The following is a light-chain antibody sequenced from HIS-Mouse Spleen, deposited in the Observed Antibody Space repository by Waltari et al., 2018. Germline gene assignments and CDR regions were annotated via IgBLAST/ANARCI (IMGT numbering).Light chain of an antibody. J-gene: IGLJ2*01. Sequence: SYELTQPPSVSVSPGQTARTTFSGEAFPKTYAYWYQQKSGQAPVLVIYEDSKRPSGIPERFSGSSSGTMATLTISGAQVEDEADYYCYSTDSSGNHRVFGGGTKLTVL. CDR2: EDS. V-gene: IGLV3-10*01. CDR1: AFPKTY. CDR3: YSTDSSGNHRV.